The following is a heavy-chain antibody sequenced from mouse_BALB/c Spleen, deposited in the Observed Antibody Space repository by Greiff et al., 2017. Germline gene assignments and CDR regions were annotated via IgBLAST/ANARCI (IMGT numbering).Heavy chain of an antibody. CDR1: GYSITSDYA. J-gene: IGHJ2*01. Sequence: EVQLQQSGPGLVKPSQSLSLTCTVTGYSITSDYAWNWIRQFPGNKLEWMGYISYSGSTSYNPSLKSRISITRDTSKNQFFLQLNSVTTEDTATYYCARDYGYVGYFDYWGQGTTLTVSS. D-gene: IGHD1-2*01. CDR3: ARDYGYVGYFDY. CDR2: ISYSGST. V-gene: IGHV3-2*02.